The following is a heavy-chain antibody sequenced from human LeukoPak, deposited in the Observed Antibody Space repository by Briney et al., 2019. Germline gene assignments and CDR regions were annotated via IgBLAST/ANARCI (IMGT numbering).Heavy chain of an antibody. CDR2: IYYSGST. Sequence: SETLSLTCTVSGGSISSGGYYWSWIRQHPGKGLEWIGYIYYSGSTYYNPSLKSRVTISVDTSKNQFSLKLSSVTAADTAVYYCARVSHYDFWSGRYYSDYWGQGTLVTVSS. CDR1: GGSISSGGYY. CDR3: ARVSHYDFWSGRYYSDY. D-gene: IGHD3-3*01. J-gene: IGHJ4*02. V-gene: IGHV4-31*03.